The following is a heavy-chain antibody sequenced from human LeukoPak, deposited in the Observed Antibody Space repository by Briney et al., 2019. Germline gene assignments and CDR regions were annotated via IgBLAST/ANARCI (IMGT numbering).Heavy chain of an antibody. V-gene: IGHV1-2*02. D-gene: IGHD6-19*01. J-gene: IGHJ5*02. CDR3: ARLRPVAGWNWFDP. Sequence: ASVKVSCKASGYTFTSYYMHWVRQAPGQGLEWMGWINPNSGGTNYAQKLQGRVTMTTDTSTSTAYMELRSLRSDDTAVYYCARLRPVAGWNWFDPWGQGTLVTVSS. CDR1: GYTFTSYY. CDR2: INPNSGGT.